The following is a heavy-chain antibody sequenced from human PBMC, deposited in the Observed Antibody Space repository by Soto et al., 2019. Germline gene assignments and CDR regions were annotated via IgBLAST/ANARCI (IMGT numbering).Heavy chain of an antibody. CDR3: ARDHDRYSSGWYPFDY. Sequence: PSQTLSLTCAISGDSVSSNSAAWNWIRQSPSRGLEWLGRTYYRSKWYNDYAVSVKSRITINPDTSKNQFSLQLNSVTPEDTAVYYCARDHDRYSSGWYPFDYWGQGTLVTVSS. V-gene: IGHV6-1*01. J-gene: IGHJ4*02. D-gene: IGHD6-19*01. CDR1: GDSVSSNSAA. CDR2: TYYRSKWYN.